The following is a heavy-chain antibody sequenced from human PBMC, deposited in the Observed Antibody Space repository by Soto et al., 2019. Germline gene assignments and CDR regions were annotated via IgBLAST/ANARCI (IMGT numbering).Heavy chain of an antibody. CDR2: IKQDGSEK. Sequence: LRLSCAVSGFTISSYWMSWVRQAPGKGLEWVATIKQDGSEKFYVDSVKGRFTISRDNAEKSLYLQMNSLSAEDTGVYFCARDVGYDYVNWGQGTLVTVSS. D-gene: IGHD5-12*01. V-gene: IGHV3-7*01. J-gene: IGHJ4*02. CDR3: ARDVGYDYVN. CDR1: GFTISSYW.